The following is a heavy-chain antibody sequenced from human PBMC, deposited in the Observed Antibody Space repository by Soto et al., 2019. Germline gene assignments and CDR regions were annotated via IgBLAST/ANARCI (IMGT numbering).Heavy chain of an antibody. CDR3: ARDLIAARRRVFYYYGMDV. Sequence: QVQLVQSGAEVKKPGSSVKVSCKASGGTFTTYAISWVRQAPGQGLEWMGGIIPIFGTANYAQKFQGRVTINAEESTSTAYMELSSLRSEDTAVYYCARDLIAARRRVFYYYGMDVWGQGTTVTVSS. V-gene: IGHV1-69*01. J-gene: IGHJ6*02. CDR1: GGTFTTYA. CDR2: IIPIFGTA. D-gene: IGHD6-6*01.